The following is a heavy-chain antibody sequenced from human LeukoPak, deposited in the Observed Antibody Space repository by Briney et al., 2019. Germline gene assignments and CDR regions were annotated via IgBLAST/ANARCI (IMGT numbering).Heavy chain of an antibody. V-gene: IGHV3-74*01. CDR3: ARDRIVVVPAALTYYFDY. Sequence: GGSLRLSCAASGFTFSSYWMHWVRQAPGKGLVWVSRINSDGSSTSYADSVKGRFTISRDNAKNTLYLQMNSLRAEDTAVYYCARDRIVVVPAALTYYFDYWGQGTLVTVSS. CDR1: GFTFSSYW. CDR2: INSDGSST. D-gene: IGHD2-2*01. J-gene: IGHJ4*02.